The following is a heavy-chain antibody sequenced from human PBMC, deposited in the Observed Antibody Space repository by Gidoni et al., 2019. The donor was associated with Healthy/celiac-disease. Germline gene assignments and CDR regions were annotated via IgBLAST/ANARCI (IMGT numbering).Heavy chain of an antibody. D-gene: IGHD3-10*01. Sequence: QVQLQESGPGLVKPSETLSLTSTVPGGSISSYDWSWLRQPPGTGLEWIGYIHYRWSNNSNPSLKSRVTISVDTSKNQFSLKLVSVTAADTAVYYCARDLSHAGVDIWGQGTMVTVSS. CDR3: ARDLSHAGVDI. V-gene: IGHV4-59*01. J-gene: IGHJ3*02. CDR2: IHYRWSN. CDR1: GGSISSYD.